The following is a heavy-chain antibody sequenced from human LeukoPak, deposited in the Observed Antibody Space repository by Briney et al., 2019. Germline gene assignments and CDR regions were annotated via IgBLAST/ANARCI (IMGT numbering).Heavy chain of an antibody. CDR1: GFTVSSNY. D-gene: IGHD6-13*01. J-gene: IGHJ5*02. Sequence: GGSLRLSCAASGFTVSSNYISWVRQAPGKGLEWVSIIYSGGSTYYADSVKGRFTISRDNSKNTAYLQMNSLRAEDTAVYYCGRTTAGSGNWFDPWGQGTLVTVSP. V-gene: IGHV3-53*01. CDR3: GRTTAGSGNWFDP. CDR2: IYSGGST.